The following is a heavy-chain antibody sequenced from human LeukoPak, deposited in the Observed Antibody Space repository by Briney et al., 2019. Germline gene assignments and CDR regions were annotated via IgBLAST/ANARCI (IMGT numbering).Heavy chain of an antibody. CDR1: GGSISSGSYY. D-gene: IGHD3-10*01. CDR3: ARAMGLLWFDD. V-gene: IGHV4-61*02. CDR2: ICTSGST. Sequence: SETLSLTCTVSGGSISSGSYYWSWIRQPAGKGLKYIGRICTSGSTNYNPSLKSRVTISVDTSKNQFSLKLSSVTAADTAVYYCARAMGLLWFDDWGQGTLVTVSS. J-gene: IGHJ5*02.